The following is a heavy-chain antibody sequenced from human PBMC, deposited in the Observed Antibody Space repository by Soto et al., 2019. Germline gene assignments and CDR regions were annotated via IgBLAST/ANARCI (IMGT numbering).Heavy chain of an antibody. J-gene: IGHJ2*01. CDR3: ARRGYFDSSGYDWYFDL. V-gene: IGHV4-59*08. CDR1: GGSISSYY. CDR2: IYYSGST. D-gene: IGHD3-22*01. Sequence: QVQLQESGPGLVKPSETLSLTCTVSGGSISSYYWSWIRQPPGKGLEWIGYIYYSGSTNYNPSLKSRVTISVDTSKNQFSLKLSSVTAADTAVYYCARRGYFDSSGYDWYFDLWGRGTLVTVSS.